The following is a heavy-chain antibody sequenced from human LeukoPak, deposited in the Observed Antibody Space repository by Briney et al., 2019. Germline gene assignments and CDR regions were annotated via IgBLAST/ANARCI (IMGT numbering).Heavy chain of an antibody. J-gene: IGHJ5*02. CDR2: IYPGDSDT. Sequence: GESLKISCEGSGYSFTSYWIGWVRQMPGKGLEWMGIIYPGDSDTRYSPSFQGQVTISADKSISTAYLQWSSLKASDTAMYYCARSSTVLRYFDQTFDPWGQGTLVTVSS. CDR1: GYSFTSYW. D-gene: IGHD3-9*01. CDR3: ARSSTVLRYFDQTFDP. V-gene: IGHV5-51*01.